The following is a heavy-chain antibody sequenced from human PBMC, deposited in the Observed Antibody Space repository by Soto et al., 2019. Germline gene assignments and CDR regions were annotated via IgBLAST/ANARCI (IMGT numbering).Heavy chain of an antibody. CDR2: IWYDGSNK. J-gene: IGHJ4*02. D-gene: IGHD3-22*01. Sequence: QVQLVESGGGVVQPGRSLRLSCAASGFTFSSYGMHWVRQAPGKGLEWVAVIWYDGSNKYYADSVKGRFTISRDKSKNTLYLKMNSLRADDTAVYYCAKGPDSSGYYFDYFDYWGQGTLVTVSS. V-gene: IGHV3-33*03. CDR3: AKGPDSSGYYFDYFDY. CDR1: GFTFSSYG.